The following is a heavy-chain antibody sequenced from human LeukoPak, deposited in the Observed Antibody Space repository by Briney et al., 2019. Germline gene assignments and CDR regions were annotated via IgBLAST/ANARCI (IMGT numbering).Heavy chain of an antibody. CDR3: ARSTTKLVRGCLDY. CDR2: INPNSGGT. J-gene: IGHJ4*02. CDR1: GYTFTGYY. V-gene: IGHV1-2*02. Sequence: ASVKVSFKASGYTFTGYYMHWGRQAPGQGLEWMGWINPNSGGTNYAQKFQGRVTMTRDTSISTAYMELSRLRSDDTAVYYCARSTTKLVRGCLDYWGQGTLVTVSS. D-gene: IGHD6-6*01.